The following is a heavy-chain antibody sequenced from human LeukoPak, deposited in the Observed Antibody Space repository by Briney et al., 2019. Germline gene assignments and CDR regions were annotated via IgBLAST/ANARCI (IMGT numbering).Heavy chain of an antibody. CDR1: GGTFSSYA. Sequence: ASVKVSCKASGGTFSSYAISWVRQAPGQGLEWMERIIPILGIANYAQKFQGRVTITADKSTSTAYMELSSLRSEDTAVYYCARLNYDILTGYYPAVDYWGQGTLVTVSS. D-gene: IGHD3-9*01. V-gene: IGHV1-69*04. CDR3: ARLNYDILTGYYPAVDY. J-gene: IGHJ4*02. CDR2: IIPILGIA.